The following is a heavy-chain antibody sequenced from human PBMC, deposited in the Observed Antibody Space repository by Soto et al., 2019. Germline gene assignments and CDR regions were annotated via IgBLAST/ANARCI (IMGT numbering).Heavy chain of an antibody. V-gene: IGHV1-2*02. D-gene: IGHD6-6*01. CDR2: INPNNGGT. Sequence: GASVKVSCKASGYTFSDYYMHWVRQAPGQGLEWMGWINPNNGGTNYAQKFQGRVTMTRDTSVSTAYMELSRLKSDDTALYYCAKPWVPSITDRPPRFDYWGRGTLVTVSS. J-gene: IGHJ4*02. CDR1: GYTFSDYY. CDR3: AKPWVPSITDRPPRFDY.